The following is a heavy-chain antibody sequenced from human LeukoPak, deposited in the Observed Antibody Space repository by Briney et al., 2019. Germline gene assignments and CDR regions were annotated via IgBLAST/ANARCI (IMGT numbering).Heavy chain of an antibody. CDR2: IHPGGTI. CDR1: GGFISGSGHY. D-gene: IGHD5-18*01. CDR3: STRGDTAKGGVS. Sequence: SETLSFTCSVSGGFISGSGHYWTWTRQHPGGGLEWLGFIHPGGTIYYKPSLSSRLTISADTSKNQMSLKLSSVTAADTAVYYCSTRGDTAKGGVSWAQRTMVTVSS. V-gene: IGHV4-31*03. J-gene: IGHJ5*02.